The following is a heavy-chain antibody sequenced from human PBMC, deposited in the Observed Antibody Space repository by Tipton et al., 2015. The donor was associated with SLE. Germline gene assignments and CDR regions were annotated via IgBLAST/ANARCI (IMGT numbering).Heavy chain of an antibody. D-gene: IGHD3-22*01. CDR1: GFTFSSYW. CDR3: ARDGISTDSSGYNAFDI. CDR2: IKQDGSEK. Sequence: SLRLSCAASGFTFSSYWMSWVRQAPGKGLEWVANIKQDGSEKYYVDSVKGRFTISRDNAKNSLYLQMNSLRAEDTAVYYCARDGISTDSSGYNAFDIWGQGTMVTVSS. J-gene: IGHJ3*02. V-gene: IGHV3-7*03.